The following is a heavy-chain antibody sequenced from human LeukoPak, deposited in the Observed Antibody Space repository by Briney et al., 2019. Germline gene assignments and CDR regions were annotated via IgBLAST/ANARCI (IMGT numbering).Heavy chain of an antibody. D-gene: IGHD7-27*01. V-gene: IGHV4-61*08. Sequence: SETLSLTCTVSGGSISSGGYYWSWIRQHPGKGLEWIGYISHTGTTSYNSSLKSRVTISVDTSKNQLSLKLTSVTAADTAVYYCARWDESAWGSGNWGPGTLVTVSS. CDR2: ISHTGTT. J-gene: IGHJ4*02. CDR3: ARWDESAWGSGN. CDR1: GGSISSGGYY.